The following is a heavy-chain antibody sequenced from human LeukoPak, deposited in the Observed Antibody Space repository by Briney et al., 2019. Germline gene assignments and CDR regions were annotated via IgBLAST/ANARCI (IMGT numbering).Heavy chain of an antibody. V-gene: IGHV3-23*01. CDR2: VSGSGGST. Sequence: GGSLRLSCAASGFTFSIYAMAWVRQAPGKGLEWVSGVSGSGGSTYYADSVKGRFTISRDNSKNTPYLQMNGLRAEDTAVYYCAKEEGIQLWLYDSWGQGTLVTVSS. D-gene: IGHD5-18*01. J-gene: IGHJ4*02. CDR3: AKEEGIQLWLYDS. CDR1: GFTFSIYA.